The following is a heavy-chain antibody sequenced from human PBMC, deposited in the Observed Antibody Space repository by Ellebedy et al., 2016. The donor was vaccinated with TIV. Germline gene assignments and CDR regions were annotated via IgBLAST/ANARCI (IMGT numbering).Heavy chain of an antibody. CDR3: ARDPMIWIFDY. CDR1: GFTFSSYS. CDR2: ISSGSGTT. Sequence: GESLKISCAASGFTFSSYSMTWVRQAPGKGLEWVSYISSGSGTTYYADSVKGRFTISRDNAKKSLYLQMNSLRADDTGVYHCARDPMIWIFDYWGQGTPVIVSS. J-gene: IGHJ4*02. V-gene: IGHV3-48*01. D-gene: IGHD3/OR15-3a*01.